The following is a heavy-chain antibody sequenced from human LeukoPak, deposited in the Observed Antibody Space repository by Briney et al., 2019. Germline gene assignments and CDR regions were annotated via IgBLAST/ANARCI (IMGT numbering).Heavy chain of an antibody. V-gene: IGHV1-46*01. CDR1: GYTFTSNY. J-gene: IGHJ6*03. CDR3: ARGSGYCTNGVCRSYYYYYYMDV. CDR2: ISPSGGST. D-gene: IGHD2-8*01. Sequence: ASVKVSCKAFGYTFTSNYMHWVRQAPGQGPEWMGVISPSGGSTTYAQKFQGRVTLTRDMSTSTDYLELSSLRSEDTAVYYCARGSGYCTNGVCRSYYYYYYMDVWGKGTTVTVSS.